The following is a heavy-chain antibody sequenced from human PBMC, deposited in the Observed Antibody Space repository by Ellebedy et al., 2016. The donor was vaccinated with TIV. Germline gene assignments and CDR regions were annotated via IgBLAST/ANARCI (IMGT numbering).Heavy chain of an antibody. D-gene: IGHD4-23*01. J-gene: IGHJ4*02. CDR1: GFTFSSYA. CDR2: ISGSGGST. V-gene: IGHV3-23*01. Sequence: GESLKISXAASGFTFSSYAMSWVRQAPGKGLEWVSAISGSGGSTYYADSVKGRFTISRDNSKNTLYLQMNSLRAEDTAVYYCAKKRIYGGNSLAYYWGQGTLVTVSS. CDR3: AKKRIYGGNSLAYY.